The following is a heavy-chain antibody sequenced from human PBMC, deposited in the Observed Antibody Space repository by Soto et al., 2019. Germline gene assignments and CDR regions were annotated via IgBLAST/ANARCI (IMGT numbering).Heavy chain of an antibody. Sequence: SVKVSCKASGGTFSSYAISWVRQAPGQGLEWMGGIIPIFGTANYAQKFQGRVTITADKSTSTAYMKLSSLRSEDTAVYYCARVSGSHGAFDIWGQGTMVTVSS. J-gene: IGHJ3*02. D-gene: IGHD6-19*01. CDR1: GGTFSSYA. CDR3: ARVSGSHGAFDI. V-gene: IGHV1-69*06. CDR2: IIPIFGTA.